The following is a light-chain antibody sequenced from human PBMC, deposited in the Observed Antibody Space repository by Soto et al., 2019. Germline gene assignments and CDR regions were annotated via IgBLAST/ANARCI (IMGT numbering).Light chain of an antibody. Sequence: DIQMTQSPSTLSASVGDRVTITCRARQSISSWLAWYQHKPGKAPKLLIYKASSLESGVPSRFSGSGSGTDFTLPISSLQPDDFATYYCQQYNSYSPTFGQGTKLEIK. CDR3: QQYNSYSPT. V-gene: IGKV1-5*03. CDR1: QSISSW. CDR2: KAS. J-gene: IGKJ2*01.